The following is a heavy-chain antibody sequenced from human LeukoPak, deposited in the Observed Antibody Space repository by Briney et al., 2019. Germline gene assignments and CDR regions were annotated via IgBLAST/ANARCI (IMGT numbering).Heavy chain of an antibody. CDR3: ARERGPGYCSSTTCFHFQH. Sequence: ASVKVSCKVSGYTLTELSMHWVRQAPGKGLEWMGGFDPEDGETIYAQKFQGRVTMTEDTSTDTAYMELSSLRSEDTAVYYCARERGPGYCSSTTCFHFQHWGQGTLVTVSS. V-gene: IGHV1-24*01. J-gene: IGHJ1*01. CDR2: FDPEDGET. D-gene: IGHD2-2*01. CDR1: GYTLTELS.